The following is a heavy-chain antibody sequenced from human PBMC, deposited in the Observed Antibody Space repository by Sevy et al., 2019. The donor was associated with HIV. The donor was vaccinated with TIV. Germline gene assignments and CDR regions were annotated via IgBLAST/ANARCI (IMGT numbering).Heavy chain of an antibody. D-gene: IGHD3-16*01. CDR1: GFAFTNSA. V-gene: IGHV1-58*01. J-gene: IGHJ3*02. CDR3: AAEAMTRFGGTWRVFDI. Sequence: ASVKVSCKASGFAFTNSAVQWVRQARGQRLEWMGWIDVGSGVTNYAQKFHERVTVTTDMSTSTAHMELTSLRSDDTAVYYCAAEAMTRFGGTWRVFDIWGQGTLVTVSS. CDR2: IDVGSGVT.